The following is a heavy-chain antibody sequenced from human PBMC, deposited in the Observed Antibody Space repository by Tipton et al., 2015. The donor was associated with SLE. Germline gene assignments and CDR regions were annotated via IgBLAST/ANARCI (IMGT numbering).Heavy chain of an antibody. CDR3: ARGGPGEREVY. V-gene: IGHV4-39*07. Sequence: TLSLTCTVSGNSISSSSYYWGWIRQPPGKGLEWIGSIYHSGSTYYNPSLKRRVTISVDTSKNQFSLKLSSVTAADTAVYYCARGGPGEREVYWGQGTLVTVSS. CDR1: GNSISSSSYY. CDR2: IYHSGST. D-gene: IGHD1-26*01. J-gene: IGHJ4*02.